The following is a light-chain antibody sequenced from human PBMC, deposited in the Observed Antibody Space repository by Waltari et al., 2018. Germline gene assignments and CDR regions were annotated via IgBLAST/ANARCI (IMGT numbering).Light chain of an antibody. CDR3: HQRSNWPPFT. J-gene: IGKJ3*01. CDR2: DAS. CDR1: QSVGRS. V-gene: IGKV3-11*01. Sequence: EIVLTQSPGTLSLSPGESATLSCRASQSVGRSLAWYQQKPGQAPRLLIHDASNRATGIPARFSGSGSGTDFTLTISSLEPDDFAVYYCHQRSNWPPFTFGPGTTVDLK.